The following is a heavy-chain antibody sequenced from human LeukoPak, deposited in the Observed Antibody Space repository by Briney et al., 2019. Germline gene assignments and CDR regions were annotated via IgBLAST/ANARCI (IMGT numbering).Heavy chain of an antibody. Sequence: SETLSLTCTVSGGSISSYYWSWIRQPPGKGLGWIGYIYYSGSTNYNPSLKSRVTISVDTSKNQFSLKLSSVTAADTAVYYCARNVFDFWSGYYYYYYGMDVWGQGTTVTVSS. V-gene: IGHV4-59*08. CDR1: GGSISSYY. J-gene: IGHJ6*02. CDR2: IYYSGST. D-gene: IGHD3-3*01. CDR3: ARNVFDFWSGYYYYYYGMDV.